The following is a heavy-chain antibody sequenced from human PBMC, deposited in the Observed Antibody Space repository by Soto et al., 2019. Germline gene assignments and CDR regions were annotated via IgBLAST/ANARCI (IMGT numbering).Heavy chain of an antibody. CDR2: IIPIFGTA. J-gene: IGHJ6*02. Sequence: SVKLSCKASGVTFSSYSISWVRQSPLQLLEWMGGIIPIFGTANYAQKFQGRVTITADESTSTAYMELSSLRSEDTAVYYCAREGNSYCSSTSCYPYYYYGMDVWGQGTTVTVSS. V-gene: IGHV1-69*13. D-gene: IGHD2-2*01. CDR3: AREGNSYCSSTSCYPYYYYGMDV. CDR1: GVTFSSYS.